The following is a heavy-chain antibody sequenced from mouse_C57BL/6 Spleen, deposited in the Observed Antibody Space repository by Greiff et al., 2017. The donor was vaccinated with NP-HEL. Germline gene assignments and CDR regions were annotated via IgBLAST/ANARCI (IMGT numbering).Heavy chain of an antibody. Sequence: EVHLVESGGGLVKPGGSLKLSCAASGFTFSSYTMSWVRQTPEKRLEWVATISGGGGNTYYPDSVKGRFTISRDNAKNTLYLQMSSLRSEDTALYYCARRTSNYDAMDYWGQGTSVTVSS. J-gene: IGHJ4*01. D-gene: IGHD2-5*01. V-gene: IGHV5-9*01. CDR2: ISGGGGNT. CDR3: ARRTSNYDAMDY. CDR1: GFTFSSYT.